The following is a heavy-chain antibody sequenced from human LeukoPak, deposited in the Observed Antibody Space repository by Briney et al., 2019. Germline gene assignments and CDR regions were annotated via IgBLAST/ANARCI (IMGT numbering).Heavy chain of an antibody. Sequence: ASVKVSCKASGYTFTSYATHWVRQAPGQRLEWMGWINAGNGNTKYSQKFQGRVTITRDTSASTAYMELSSLRSEDTAVYYCARGRGRITMVRGVISPQDYWGQGTLVTVSS. CDR2: INAGNGNT. D-gene: IGHD3-10*01. CDR3: ARGRGRITMVRGVISPQDY. CDR1: GYTFTSYA. V-gene: IGHV1-3*01. J-gene: IGHJ4*02.